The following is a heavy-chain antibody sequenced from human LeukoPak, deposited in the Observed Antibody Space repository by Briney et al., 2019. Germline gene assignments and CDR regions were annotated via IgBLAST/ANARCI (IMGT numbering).Heavy chain of an antibody. CDR3: ARDRGYCSGGSCSPYFDY. CDR2: GSNN. D-gene: IGHD2-15*01. V-gene: IGHV3-30*01. J-gene: IGHJ4*02. Sequence: GSNNYYADSGKGRFTISRDNSKNTLYLQMNSLRAEDTAVYYCARDRGYCSGGSCSPYFDYWGQGTLVTVSS.